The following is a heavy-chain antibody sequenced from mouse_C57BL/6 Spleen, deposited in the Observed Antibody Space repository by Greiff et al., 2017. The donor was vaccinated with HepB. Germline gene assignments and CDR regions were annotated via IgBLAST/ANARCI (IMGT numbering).Heavy chain of an antibody. Sequence: QVQLQQSGAELVKPGASVKISCKASGYAFSSYWMNWVKQRPGKGLEWIGQIDPGDGDTNYNGKFKGKATLTADKSSSTAYMQLSSLTSEDSAVYFCARGDYYGSSYGYWGQGTTLTVSS. J-gene: IGHJ2*01. CDR1: GYAFSSYW. D-gene: IGHD1-1*01. CDR2: IDPGDGDT. CDR3: ARGDYYGSSYGY. V-gene: IGHV1-80*01.